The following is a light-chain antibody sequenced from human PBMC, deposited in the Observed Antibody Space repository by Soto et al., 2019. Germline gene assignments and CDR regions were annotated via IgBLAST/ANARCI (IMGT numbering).Light chain of an antibody. CDR3: QKYNSAPFT. CDR1: QGISHY. Sequence: DIQMTQSPSFLSASVGVRVTIACRVIQGISHYLAWYQQKPGKVPKLLIYAASALQSVVPARFSGSEPGTDFTLTSSRLQPEEFATYYFQKYNSAPFTVGPGDKVDIK. V-gene: IGKV1-27*01. J-gene: IGKJ3*01. CDR2: AAS.